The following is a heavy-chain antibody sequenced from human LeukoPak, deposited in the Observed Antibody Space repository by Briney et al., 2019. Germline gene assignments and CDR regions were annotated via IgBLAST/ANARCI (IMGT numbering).Heavy chain of an antibody. Sequence: GGSLRLSCAASGFTFSSYAMSWVRQAPGKGLEWVSAISGSGGSTYYADSVKGRFTISRDNSKNTLYLQMNSLRAEDTAVYYCAKDSRPYYYGSGIENWGQGTLVTVSS. V-gene: IGHV3-23*01. D-gene: IGHD3-10*01. CDR1: GFTFSSYA. J-gene: IGHJ4*02. CDR3: AKDSRPYYYGSGIEN. CDR2: ISGSGGST.